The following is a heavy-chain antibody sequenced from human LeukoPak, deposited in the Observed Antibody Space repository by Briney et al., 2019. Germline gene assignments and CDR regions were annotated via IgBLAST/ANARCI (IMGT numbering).Heavy chain of an antibody. Sequence: GGSLRLSCAASGFTFSNAWMSWVRQAPGKGLEWVGRTKSKTDGGTTDYAAPVKGRFTISRDDSKNTLYLQMNSLKTEDTAVYYCTTGEMATTNPQLYYYYYYMDVWGKGTTVTVSS. CDR1: GFTFSNAW. J-gene: IGHJ6*03. CDR3: TTGEMATTNPQLYYYYYYMDV. V-gene: IGHV3-15*01. CDR2: TKSKTDGGTT. D-gene: IGHD5-24*01.